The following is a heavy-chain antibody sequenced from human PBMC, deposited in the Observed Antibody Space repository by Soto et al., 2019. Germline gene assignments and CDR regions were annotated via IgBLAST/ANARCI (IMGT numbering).Heavy chain of an antibody. Sequence: SVKVSCEASGGTFSSYAISWVRQAPGQGLEWMGGIIPIFGTANYAQKFQGRVTITADESTSTAYMELSSLRSEDTAVYYCARDSVDYYDSSGYYEGWFDPWGQGTLVTVSS. CDR1: GGTFSSYA. D-gene: IGHD3-22*01. CDR3: ARDSVDYYDSSGYYEGWFDP. V-gene: IGHV1-69*13. CDR2: IIPIFGTA. J-gene: IGHJ5*02.